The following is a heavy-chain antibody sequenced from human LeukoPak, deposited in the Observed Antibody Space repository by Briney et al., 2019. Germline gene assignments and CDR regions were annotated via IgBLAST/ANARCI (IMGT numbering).Heavy chain of an antibody. CDR1: GFTFSTYV. V-gene: IGHV3-30-3*01. D-gene: IGHD6-13*01. Sequence: GGSLRLSCAASGFTFSTYVMHWVRQAPGKGLEWVAVISSDGSNKYYADSVKGRFTISRDNSENTLYLQMNSLRAEDTAVYYCARGGYFPGYWGQGTLVTVSS. J-gene: IGHJ4*02. CDR3: ARGGYFPGY. CDR2: ISSDGSNK.